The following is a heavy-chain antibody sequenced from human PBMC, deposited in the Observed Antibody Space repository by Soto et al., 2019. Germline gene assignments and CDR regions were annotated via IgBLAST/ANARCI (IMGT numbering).Heavy chain of an antibody. CDR3: AILGIFPEAYFDY. J-gene: IGHJ4*02. V-gene: IGHV3-23*01. D-gene: IGHD2-15*01. CDR2: ISGSGGST. Sequence: LRLSCAASGFTFSSYAMSWVRQAPGKGLEWVSAISGSGGSTYYADSVKSRFTISRDNSKNTLYLQMNSLRAEDTAVYYCAILGIFPEAYFDYWGQGTLVTVSS. CDR1: GFTFSSYA.